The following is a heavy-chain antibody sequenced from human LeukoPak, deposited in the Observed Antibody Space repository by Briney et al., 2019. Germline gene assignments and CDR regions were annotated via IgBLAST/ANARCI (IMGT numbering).Heavy chain of an antibody. CDR3: ARVCPHSSWHESAFDI. J-gene: IGHJ3*02. CDR1: GGSISSGGYY. V-gene: IGHV4-31*03. D-gene: IGHD6-13*01. CDR2: IYYSGST. Sequence: QTLSLTCTVSGGSISSGGYYWSWIRQHPGKGLEWIGYIYYSGSTYYNPSLKSRVTISVDTSKNQFSLKLSSVAAADTAVYYCARVCPHSSWHESAFDIWGQGTMVTVSS.